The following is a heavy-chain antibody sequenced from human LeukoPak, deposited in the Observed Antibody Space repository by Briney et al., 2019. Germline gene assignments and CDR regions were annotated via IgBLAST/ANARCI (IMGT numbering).Heavy chain of an antibody. Sequence: GGAPEPPLGAPGFTFSRLSKHWGPQAPGKGLVWVARINGDGSSTRYADSVKGRFTISRDNAKNTLFLQMNSLRAEDTAVYSCARELVVRSGDYFDNWGQGTLVTVSS. CDR2: INGDGSST. CDR3: ARELVVRSGDYFDN. D-gene: IGHD2-2*01. J-gene: IGHJ4*02. V-gene: IGHV3-74*01. CDR1: GFTFSRLS.